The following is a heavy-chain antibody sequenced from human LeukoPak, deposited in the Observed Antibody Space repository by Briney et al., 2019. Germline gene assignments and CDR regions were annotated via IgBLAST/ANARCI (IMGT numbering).Heavy chain of an antibody. J-gene: IGHJ4*02. Sequence: GASVKVSCKASGYTFTGYYMHWVRQAPGQGLEWMGWINPNSGGTNYAQKFQGRVTMTRDTSISTAYMELSRLRSDDTAVYYCARVEGFGELRTIDYWGQGTLVTVSS. V-gene: IGHV1-2*02. D-gene: IGHD3-10*01. CDR1: GYTFTGYY. CDR2: INPNSGGT. CDR3: ARVEGFGELRTIDY.